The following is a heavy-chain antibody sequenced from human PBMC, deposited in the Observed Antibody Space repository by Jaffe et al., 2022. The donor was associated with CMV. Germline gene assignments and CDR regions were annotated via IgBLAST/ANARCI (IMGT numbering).Heavy chain of an antibody. D-gene: IGHD2-15*01. J-gene: IGHJ6*03. Sequence: EVQLVESGGGLVKPGGSLRLSCAASGFTFSSYSMNWVRQAPGKGLEWVSSISSSSSYIYYADSVKGRFTISRDNAKNSLYLQMNSLRAEDTAVYYCARVSVVVVNYYYYMDVWGKGTTVTVSS. CDR2: ISSSSSYI. V-gene: IGHV3-21*01. CDR3: ARVSVVVVNYYYYMDV. CDR1: GFTFSSYS.